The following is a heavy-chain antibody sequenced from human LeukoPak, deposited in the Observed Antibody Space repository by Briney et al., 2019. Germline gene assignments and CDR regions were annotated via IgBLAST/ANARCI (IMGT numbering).Heavy chain of an antibody. V-gene: IGHV3-21*01. Sequence: GGSLRLSCAASGFTFSSYSMNWVRQAPGKGLEWVSSISSSSSYIYCADPVKGRFTISRDNAKNSLYLQMNSLRAEDTAVYYCARDLSYSSSWYYFDYWGQGTLVTVSS. CDR1: GFTFSSYS. D-gene: IGHD6-13*01. J-gene: IGHJ4*02. CDR2: ISSSSSYI. CDR3: ARDLSYSSSWYYFDY.